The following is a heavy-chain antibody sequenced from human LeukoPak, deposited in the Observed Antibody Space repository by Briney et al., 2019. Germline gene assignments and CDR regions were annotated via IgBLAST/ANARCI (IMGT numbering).Heavy chain of an antibody. CDR2: INPNGGGT. CDR1: GYTFTGYW. J-gene: IGHJ4*02. V-gene: IGHV1-2*02. D-gene: IGHD3-16*01. Sequence: GASVKVSCKASGYTFTGYWLHSVRQAPGQGLEWMGWINPNGGGTNYAQKFQGRVTMTRDTSISTAYMELSRLRSDDTAVYYCVKFAGGIYWGQGTLVTVSS. CDR3: VKFAGGIY.